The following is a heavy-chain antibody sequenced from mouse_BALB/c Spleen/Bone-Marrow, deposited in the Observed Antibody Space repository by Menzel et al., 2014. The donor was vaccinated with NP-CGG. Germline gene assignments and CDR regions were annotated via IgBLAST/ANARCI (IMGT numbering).Heavy chain of an antibody. CDR1: GFAFSSYD. Sequence: EVMLVESGGGLVKPGGSLKLSCAASGFAFSSYDMSWVRQTPEKRLEWVATISSGGSYTYYPDSVKGRFTISRDNARNTLYLQMSSLRSEDTALYYCARHVXTXXXXXXDYWGQGTSVTVSS. J-gene: IGHJ4*01. CDR2: ISSGGSYT. V-gene: IGHV5-9*02. CDR3: ARHVXTXXXXXXDY.